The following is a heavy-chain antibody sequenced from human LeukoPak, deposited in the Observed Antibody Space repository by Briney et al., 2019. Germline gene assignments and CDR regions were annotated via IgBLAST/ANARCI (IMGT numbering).Heavy chain of an antibody. CDR3: ARGPGY. Sequence: GGSLRLSCAASGFTFSSYAMHWVRQAPGKGLEWVAVISYVGSNKYYADSVKGRFTISRDNSKNTLYLQMNSLRAEDTAVYYCARGPGYWGQGTLVTVSS. CDR1: GFTFSSYA. CDR2: ISYVGSNK. V-gene: IGHV3-30-3*01. J-gene: IGHJ4*02.